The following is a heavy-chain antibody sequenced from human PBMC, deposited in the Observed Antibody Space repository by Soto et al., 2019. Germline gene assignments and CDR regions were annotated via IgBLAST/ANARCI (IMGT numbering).Heavy chain of an antibody. CDR2: IGESGTPT. J-gene: IGHJ4*02. V-gene: IGHV3-23*01. CDR3: AKVVVPAAPTCFDY. CDR1: GFTFSSYA. D-gene: IGHD2-2*01. Sequence: GSLRLSCAASGFTFSSYAMKWVRQAPGKGLEWVSLIGESGTPTYYADSVKGRFTISRDNSKNTLYLEINSLRAEDTAVYYCAKVVVPAAPTCFDYWGQGTLVTVSS.